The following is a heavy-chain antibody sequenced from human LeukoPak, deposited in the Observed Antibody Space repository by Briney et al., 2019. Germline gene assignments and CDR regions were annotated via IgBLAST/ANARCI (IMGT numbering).Heavy chain of an antibody. V-gene: IGHV1-46*01. D-gene: IGHD2-21*01. CDR2: INPSGGST. Sequence: ASVKVSCKASGYTYTSYYMHWVRQAPGQGLEWMGIINPSGGSTSYAQKFQGRVTMTRDTSTSTVYMELSSLRSEDTAVYYCARGSVVVIAIHDAFDIWGQGTMVTVSS. CDR3: ARGSVVVIAIHDAFDI. CDR1: GYTYTSYY. J-gene: IGHJ3*02.